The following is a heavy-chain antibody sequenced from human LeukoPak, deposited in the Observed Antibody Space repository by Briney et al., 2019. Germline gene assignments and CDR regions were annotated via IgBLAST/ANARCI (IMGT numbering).Heavy chain of an antibody. CDR3: AKDPYRDPKSEAGPTYFDY. D-gene: IGHD6-19*01. Sequence: GGSLRLSCAASGFTFSSYGMHWVRQAPGKGLEWVAFIRYDGSNKYYADSVKGRFTISRDNSKNTLYLQMNSLRAEDTAVYYCAKDPYRDPKSEAGPTYFDYWGQGTLVTVSS. CDR1: GFTFSSYG. V-gene: IGHV3-30*02. CDR2: IRYDGSNK. J-gene: IGHJ4*02.